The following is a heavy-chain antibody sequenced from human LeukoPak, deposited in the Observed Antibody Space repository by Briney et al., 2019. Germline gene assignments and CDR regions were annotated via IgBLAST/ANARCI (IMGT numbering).Heavy chain of an antibody. V-gene: IGHV3-23*01. CDR2: ISGSGGTT. CDR1: GFTFSTFA. Sequence: GGSLRLSCAASGFTFSTFAMSWVRQAPGKGLGWVSGISGSGGTTYYADSVKGRFTISRDNSKNTLYLQMNSLRAEDTAVYYCAKKRGYSGSYFDYWGQGTLVTVSS. D-gene: IGHD1-26*01. J-gene: IGHJ4*02. CDR3: AKKRGYSGSYFDY.